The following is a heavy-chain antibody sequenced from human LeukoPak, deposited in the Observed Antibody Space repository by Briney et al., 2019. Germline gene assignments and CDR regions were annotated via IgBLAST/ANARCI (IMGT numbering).Heavy chain of an antibody. CDR1: GGSISSYY. CDR3: ARDHDDYGDYEAGAYYYMDV. Sequence: PSETLSLTCTVSGGSISSYYWSWIRQPPGKGLEWIGYIYYSGSAYYNPSLKSRVTISVDTSKNQFSLKLSSVTAADTAVYYCARDHDDYGDYEAGAYYYMDVWGKGTTVTVSS. D-gene: IGHD4-17*01. J-gene: IGHJ6*03. CDR2: IYYSGSA. V-gene: IGHV4-59*12.